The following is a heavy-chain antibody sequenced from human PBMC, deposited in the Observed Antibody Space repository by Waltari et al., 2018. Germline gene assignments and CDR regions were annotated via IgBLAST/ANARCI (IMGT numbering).Heavy chain of an antibody. CDR1: GYTFTSHQ. CDR2: INPNSGNT. D-gene: IGHD1-26*01. J-gene: IGHJ6*02. Sequence: QVQLVQSGAEVKKPGASVKVSCKASGYTFTSHQLNRVRQVSGQGLEWMGRINPNSGNTNNAQKFQGRVTLTMDISMSTAYMELNSLTSEDTAVYYCAAEKWERQRGYYYYGMDVWGQGTAVTVSS. V-gene: IGHV1-8*02. CDR3: AAEKWERQRGYYYYGMDV.